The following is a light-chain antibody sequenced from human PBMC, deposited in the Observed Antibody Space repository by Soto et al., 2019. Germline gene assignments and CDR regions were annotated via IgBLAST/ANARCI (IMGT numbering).Light chain of an antibody. J-gene: IGLJ2*01. CDR2: LNSDGSH. Sequence: QLVLTQSPSASASLGPPASPPATLAIGHTSYAIAWHQQQPEKGPRYLMKLNSDGSHSKGDGIPDRFSGSSSGAERYLTISSLQSEDEADYYCQTWGTGGVVFGGGTKLTVL. CDR1: IGHTSYA. V-gene: IGLV4-69*01. CDR3: QTWGTGGVV.